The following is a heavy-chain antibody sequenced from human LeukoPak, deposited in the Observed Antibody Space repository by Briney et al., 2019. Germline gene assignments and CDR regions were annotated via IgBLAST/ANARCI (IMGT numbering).Heavy chain of an antibody. CDR2: ISSSGSYT. D-gene: IGHD3-10*01. J-gene: IGHJ6*02. CDR1: GFIFSDYY. CDR3: AKDGEGMDV. V-gene: IGHV3-11*05. Sequence: GGSLRLSCAASGFIFSDYYMSCIRQAPGKGLEWVSYISSSGSYTNYADSVKGRFTISRDNAKNSLYLQMNSLRTEDTAVYYCAKDGEGMDVWGRGTTVTVS.